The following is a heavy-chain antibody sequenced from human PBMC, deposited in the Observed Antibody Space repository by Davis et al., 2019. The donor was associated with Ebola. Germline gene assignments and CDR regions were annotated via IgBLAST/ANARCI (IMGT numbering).Heavy chain of an antibody. V-gene: IGHV3-43*01. J-gene: IGHJ4*02. D-gene: IGHD2-21*01. Sequence: GGSLRLSCAASGFTFDAYTMHWVRQAPGKVREWVSFISWVGGSTLSAASVMGRFTISRDNNKNSLYLQMHSLRTEDSALYYCAKGSGDYLDYWGQGTLVTVSS. CDR2: ISWVGGST. CDR3: AKGSGDYLDY. CDR1: GFTFDAYT.